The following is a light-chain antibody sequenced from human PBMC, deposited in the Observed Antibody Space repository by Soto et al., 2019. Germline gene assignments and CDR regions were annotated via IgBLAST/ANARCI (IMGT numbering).Light chain of an antibody. Sequence: DIVMTKSPSTLYASVGDRVTITCRASQSISSWLAWYQQKPGKAPKLLIYDASSLESGVPSRFSGSGSGTEFSLTIIILQPDDFASYYCQQYNSYSTFGQGTKVDIK. V-gene: IGKV1-5*01. CDR3: QQYNSYST. CDR2: DAS. CDR1: QSISSW. J-gene: IGKJ1*01.